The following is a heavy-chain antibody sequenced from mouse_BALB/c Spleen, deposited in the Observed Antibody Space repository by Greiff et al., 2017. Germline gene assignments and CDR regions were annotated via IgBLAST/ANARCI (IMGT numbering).Heavy chain of an antibody. CDR3: ARQYGYDWFAC. V-gene: IGHV5-12-1*01. CDR1: GFAFSSYD. CDR2: ISSGGGST. J-gene: IGHJ3*01. Sequence: DVMLVESGGGLVKPGGSLKLSCAASGFAFSSYDMSWVRQTPEKRLEWVAYISSGGGSTYYPDTVKGRFTISRDNAKNTLYLQMSSLKSEDTAMYYCARQYGYDWFACWGQGTLVTVSA. D-gene: IGHD2-2*01.